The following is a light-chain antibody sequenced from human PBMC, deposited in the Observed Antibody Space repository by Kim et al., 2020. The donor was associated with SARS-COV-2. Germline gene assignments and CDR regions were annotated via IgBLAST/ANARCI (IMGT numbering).Light chain of an antibody. CDR3: QQYNKWPPIT. J-gene: IGKJ5*01. Sequence: EIVMTQSPATLSVSPGERATLSCRASQSVSNNLAWYQQKPGQAPRLLIYGASTRATGVPVRFNGSGAGTEFTLTISSLQSEDFAVYYCQQYNKWPPITFGQGTRLEIK. CDR2: GAS. V-gene: IGKV3-15*01. CDR1: QSVSNN.